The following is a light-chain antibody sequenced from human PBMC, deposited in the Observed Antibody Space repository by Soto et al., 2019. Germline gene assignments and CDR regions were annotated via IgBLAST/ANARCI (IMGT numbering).Light chain of an antibody. Sequence: DIHRTQSPSSLSASVGGGVTITCRASQSISSYVSWYQQKPGKAPKLLIYAASRLESGVPSRFSGSRAGTDFTLTISSLQPEDFATYYCQQSYSRMTFGQGTKV. J-gene: IGKJ1*01. CDR2: AAS. CDR1: QSISSY. CDR3: QQSYSRMT. V-gene: IGKV1-39*01.